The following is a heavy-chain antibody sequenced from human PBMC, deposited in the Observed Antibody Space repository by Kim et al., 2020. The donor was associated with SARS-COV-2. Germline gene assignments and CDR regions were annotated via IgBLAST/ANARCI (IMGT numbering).Heavy chain of an antibody. CDR2: ISVTDAI. D-gene: IGHD7-27*01. CDR3: ARDWNWGIDV. CDR1: GFTFTTYN. V-gene: IGHV3-48*02. Sequence: GGSLRLSCAASGFTFTTYNMNWVRQAPGKGLEWISYISVTDAIYYADSVKGRFTISRDDAKNSLDLQMNSLRDEDTAVYYCARDWNWGIDVWGQGTLVTVSS. J-gene: IGHJ4*02.